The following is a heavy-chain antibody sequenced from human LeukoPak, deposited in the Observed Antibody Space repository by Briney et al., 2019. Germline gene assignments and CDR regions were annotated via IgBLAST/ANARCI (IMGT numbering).Heavy chain of an antibody. Sequence: GASVKVSCKASGYTFTGYYMHWVRQAPGQGLEWMGWINPNSGGTNYAQKFQGRVTMTRDTSISIAYMELSRLRSDDTAVYYCARVTFRSESYYFPGYWGQGTLVTVSS. CDR1: GYTFTGYY. D-gene: IGHD1-26*01. J-gene: IGHJ4*02. CDR2: INPNSGGT. V-gene: IGHV1-2*02. CDR3: ARVTFRSESYYFPGY.